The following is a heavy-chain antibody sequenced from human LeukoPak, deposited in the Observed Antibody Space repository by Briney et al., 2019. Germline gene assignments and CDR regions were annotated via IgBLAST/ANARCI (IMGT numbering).Heavy chain of an antibody. J-gene: IGHJ4*02. V-gene: IGHV3-74*01. CDR1: GFTFSHYW. CDR2: IESDGGRT. D-gene: IGHD3-10*01. Sequence: GGSLRLSCAASGFTFSHYWMHWVRQAPGKGLVWVSRIESDGGRTDYADSLKGRFTISRDNAKNTLYLEMNSLRAEDTAVYYCARDLGGSEDYWGQGTLVTVSS. CDR3: ARDLGGSEDY.